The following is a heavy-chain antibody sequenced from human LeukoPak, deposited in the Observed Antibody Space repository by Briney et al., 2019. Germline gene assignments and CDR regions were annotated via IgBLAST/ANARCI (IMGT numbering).Heavy chain of an antibody. Sequence: SGTLSLTCAVYGGSFSGYYWSWIRQPPGKGLEWIGEINHSGSTNYNPSLKSRVTISVDTSKNQFSLKLSSVTAADTAVYYCEIFYYDILTGYYIGDYWGQGTLVTVSS. CDR1: GGSFSGYY. D-gene: IGHD3-9*01. V-gene: IGHV4-34*01. CDR3: EIFYYDILTGYYIGDY. CDR2: INHSGST. J-gene: IGHJ4*02.